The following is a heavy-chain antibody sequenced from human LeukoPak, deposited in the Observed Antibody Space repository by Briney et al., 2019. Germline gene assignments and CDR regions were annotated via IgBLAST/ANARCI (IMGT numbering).Heavy chain of an antibody. D-gene: IGHD2-2*01. Sequence: SETLSLTCAVSGYSISSGYYWGWIRQPPGKGLEWIGSIYHSGSTYCNPSLKSRVTISVDTSKNQFSLKLSSVTAADTAVYYCARHVEFCSSTSCYFFDYWGQGTLVTASS. CDR3: ARHVEFCSSTSCYFFDY. V-gene: IGHV4-38-2*01. CDR2: IYHSGST. CDR1: GYSISSGYY. J-gene: IGHJ4*02.